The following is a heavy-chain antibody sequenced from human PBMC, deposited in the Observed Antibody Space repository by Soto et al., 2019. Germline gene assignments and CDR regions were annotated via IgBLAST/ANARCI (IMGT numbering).Heavy chain of an antibody. CDR3: ARYPKPSLTGLPCGG. Sequence: GGSLRLSCSASVFTFTKYAMTWVRQAPGKGLEWVSSISKSGGDTYYADSVKGRFTISRDNSKNTLYLQMNGLRAEDTALYFCARYPKPSLTGLPCGGWGQGNLVTVYS. D-gene: IGHD3-9*01. V-gene: IGHV3-23*01. CDR1: VFTFTKYA. J-gene: IGHJ4*02. CDR2: ISKSGGDT.